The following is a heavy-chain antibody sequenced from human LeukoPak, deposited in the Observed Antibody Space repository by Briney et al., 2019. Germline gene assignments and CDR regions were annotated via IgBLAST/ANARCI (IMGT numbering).Heavy chain of an antibody. CDR3: ARTPTYCGGDCYYFDP. Sequence: SETLSLTCAVSGGSISSSGYSWSWIRQPPGTGLGWIGYIHHTGSTYYNPSLKSRVTISVDRSKNQFSLKLSSVTAADTAMYFCARTPTYCGGDCYYFDPWGQGTLVTVSS. V-gene: IGHV4-30-2*01. J-gene: IGHJ5*02. D-gene: IGHD2-21*02. CDR2: IHHTGST. CDR1: GGSISSSGYS.